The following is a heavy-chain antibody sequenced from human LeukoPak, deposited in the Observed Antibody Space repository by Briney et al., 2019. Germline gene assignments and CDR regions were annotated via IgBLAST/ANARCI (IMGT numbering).Heavy chain of an antibody. CDR2: INHSGST. Sequence: SETLSLTCAVYGGSFSGYYWSWIRQPPGKGLEWIGEINHSGSTNYNPSLKSRVTISVDTSKNQFSLKLSSVTAADMAVYYCARGRRKGYCSSTSCRHNKYNWFDPWGQGTLATVSS. CDR1: GGSFSGYY. J-gene: IGHJ5*02. V-gene: IGHV4-34*01. CDR3: ARGRRKGYCSSTSCRHNKYNWFDP. D-gene: IGHD2-2*01.